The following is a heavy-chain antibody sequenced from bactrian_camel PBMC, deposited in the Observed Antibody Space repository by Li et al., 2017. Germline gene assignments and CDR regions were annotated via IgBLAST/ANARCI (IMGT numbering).Heavy chain of an antibody. Sequence: HVQLVESGGDSVSAGGSLRLSCAASTYIANVYCMGWFRQAPGKEREAVASISDGGSTSYADSVKGRFTISRDNAKNTVYLQMNSLKPEDTAMYYCVAGGSWFSRCATYEYASFGQGTQVTVS. J-gene: IGHJ4*01. V-gene: IGHV3S53*01. CDR3: VAGGSWFSRCATYEYAS. D-gene: IGHD2*01. CDR2: ISDGGST. CDR1: TYIANVYC.